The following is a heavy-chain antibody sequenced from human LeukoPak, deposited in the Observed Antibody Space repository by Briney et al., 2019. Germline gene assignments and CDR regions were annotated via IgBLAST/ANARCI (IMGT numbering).Heavy chain of an antibody. CDR2: IYYSGST. J-gene: IGHJ5*02. CDR3: ARAASGWYGDP. D-gene: IGHD6-19*01. CDR1: GGSISSYY. Sequence: PSETLSLTCTVSGGSISSYYWSWIRQPPGKGLEWIGYIYYSGSTNYNPSLKSRVTISVDTSRNQFSLKLSSVTAADTAVYYCARAASGWYGDPWGQGTLVTVSS. V-gene: IGHV4-59*01.